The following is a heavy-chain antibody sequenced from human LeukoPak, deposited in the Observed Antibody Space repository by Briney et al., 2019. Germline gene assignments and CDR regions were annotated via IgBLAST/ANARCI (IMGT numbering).Heavy chain of an antibody. CDR2: IYPGDSDT. J-gene: IGHJ4*02. CDR3: ARRRRYFDGDYFDY. V-gene: IGHV5-51*01. CDR1: GSRSTSYW. D-gene: IGHD3-9*01. Sequence: GASLKISCKGSGSRSTSYWIGWVRPMPGKGLEWMGIIYPGDSDTRYSPSFQGQVTISADKSISTAYLQWSSLKASDTAMYYCARRRRYFDGDYFDYWGQGTLVTVSS.